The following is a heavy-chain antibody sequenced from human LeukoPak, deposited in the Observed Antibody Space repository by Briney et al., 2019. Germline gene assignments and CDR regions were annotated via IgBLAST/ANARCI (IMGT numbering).Heavy chain of an antibody. Sequence: ASVKVSCKASGYIFSDYYVQWVRQAPGRGLEWMGYINPDSGDTKYAQNFQGRVTMTRDTSISTAYMELRLLRSDDTAVYYCARGESPYVAVAGWFDPWGQGTLVTVSS. J-gene: IGHJ5*02. CDR2: INPDSGDT. CDR3: ARGESPYVAVAGWFDP. D-gene: IGHD6-19*01. CDR1: GYIFSDYY. V-gene: IGHV1-2*02.